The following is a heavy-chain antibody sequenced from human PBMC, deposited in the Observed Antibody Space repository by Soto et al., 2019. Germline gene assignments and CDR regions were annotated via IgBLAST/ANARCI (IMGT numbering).Heavy chain of an antibody. D-gene: IGHD3-10*01. CDR1: GGSFSGYH. Sequence: SETLSLTCAVYGGSFSGYHWSWIRQSPGKGLEWIGEINHRGSTNYNPSLKSRVTISVDTSKNQFSLKLSSVTAADTAVYYCAGGRGVRGNIITTYYYYGLDVWGQGTTVTVSS. CDR3: AGGRGVRGNIITTYYYYGLDV. CDR2: INHRGST. V-gene: IGHV4-34*01. J-gene: IGHJ6*02.